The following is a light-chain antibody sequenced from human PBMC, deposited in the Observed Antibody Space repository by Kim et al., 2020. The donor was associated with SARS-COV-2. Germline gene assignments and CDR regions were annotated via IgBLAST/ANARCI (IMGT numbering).Light chain of an antibody. CDR2: SQD. V-gene: IGLV1-44*01. CDR3: AAWDASLNVVV. CDR1: SSNIGSNS. Sequence: ELTQPPSASGAPGQRVTISCSGGSSNIGSNSVNWYQHLPGTAPKLLIYSQDRRPSGVPDRFSGSKSGTSASLAISGLQSEDEAEYYCAAWDASLNVVV. J-gene: IGLJ2*01.